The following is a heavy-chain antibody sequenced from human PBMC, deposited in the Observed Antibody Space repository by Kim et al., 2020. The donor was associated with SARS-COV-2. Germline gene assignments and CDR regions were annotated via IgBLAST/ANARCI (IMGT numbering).Heavy chain of an antibody. V-gene: IGHV1-3*01. CDR3: ARSFRGYSSGYPTDY. J-gene: IGHJ4*02. Sequence: QKCQGSVTITRDTSASTAYMELSSLRSEDTAVYYCARSFRGYSSGYPTDYWGQGTLVTVSS. D-gene: IGHD6-19*01.